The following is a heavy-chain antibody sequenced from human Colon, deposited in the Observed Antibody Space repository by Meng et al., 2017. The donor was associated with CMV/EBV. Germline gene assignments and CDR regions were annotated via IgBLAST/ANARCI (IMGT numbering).Heavy chain of an antibody. CDR2: INPKSGGI. CDR1: GYTFTSYG. CDR3: ARGPSSSIQGFPF. V-gene: IGHV1-2*02. D-gene: IGHD2-15*01. J-gene: IGHJ4*02. Sequence: ASVKVSCKASGYTFTSYGINWVRQAPGPGLEWMGSINPKSGGIKYAQKFQGRVTMTRDTSINTAYMDLTRLTSDDTAVYFCARGPSSSIQGFPFWGQGTLVTVSS.